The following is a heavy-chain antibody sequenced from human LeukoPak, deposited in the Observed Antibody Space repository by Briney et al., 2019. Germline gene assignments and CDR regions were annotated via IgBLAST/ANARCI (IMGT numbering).Heavy chain of an antibody. CDR2: IYYSGST. CDR3: ARDSHIVGATQFDY. Sequence: SETLSLTCAVSGGSISSGGYSWSWIRQPPGKGLEWIGYIYYSGSTYYNPSLKSRVTISVDTSKNQFSLKLSSVTAADTAVYYCARDSHIVGATQFDYWGQGTLVTVSS. V-gene: IGHV4-30-4*07. CDR1: GGSISSGGYS. D-gene: IGHD1-26*01. J-gene: IGHJ4*02.